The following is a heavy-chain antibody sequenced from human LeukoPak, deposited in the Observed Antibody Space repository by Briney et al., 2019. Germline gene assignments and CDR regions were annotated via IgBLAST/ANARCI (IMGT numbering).Heavy chain of an antibody. CDR1: GGSISSSSYY. J-gene: IGHJ5*02. CDR3: ARAKRYYDSSGYMENWFDP. V-gene: IGHV4-39*01. D-gene: IGHD3-22*01. CDR2: IYYSGST. Sequence: TSSETLSLTCTVSGGSISSSSYYWGWIRQPPGKGLEWIGSIYYSGSTYYNPSLKSRVTISVDTSKNQFSLKLSSVTAAGTAVYYCARAKRYYDSSGYMENWFDPWGQGTLVTVSS.